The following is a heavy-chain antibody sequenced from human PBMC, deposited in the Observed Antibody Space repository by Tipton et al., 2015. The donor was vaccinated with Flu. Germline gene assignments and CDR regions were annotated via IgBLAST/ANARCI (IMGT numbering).Heavy chain of an antibody. CDR3: ARTEPLNGGTYRVDN. CDR1: SNSISTFS. V-gene: IGHV4-59*01. Sequence: TLSLTCSFSSNSISTFSWSWIRQPPGKRLEWIGYIHYFGSTNYNPSLKSRVTMSLDRSKNQFSLNLESVTTADTAVYYCARTEPLNGGTYRVDNWGQGTLVTVS. CDR2: IHYFGST. D-gene: IGHD2-8*01. J-gene: IGHJ4*02.